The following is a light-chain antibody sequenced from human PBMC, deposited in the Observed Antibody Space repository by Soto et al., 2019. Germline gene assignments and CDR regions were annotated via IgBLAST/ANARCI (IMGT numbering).Light chain of an antibody. J-gene: IGLJ1*01. CDR1: SSDVGGYNY. V-gene: IGLV2-11*01. Sequence: SVLTQPRSVSGSPGQSVTISCTGTSSDVGGYNYVSWYQQHPGKAPKFLISDVSKRPSGVPDRFSGSKSGNTASLTIAGLQAEDEADYYCCSYAGSYTLVFGTGNKLTVL. CDR3: CSYAGSYTLV. CDR2: DVS.